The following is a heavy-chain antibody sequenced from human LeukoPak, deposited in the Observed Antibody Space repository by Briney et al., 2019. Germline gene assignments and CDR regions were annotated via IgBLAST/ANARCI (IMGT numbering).Heavy chain of an antibody. Sequence: KPGGSLRLSCAASGFTFSSYTMNWVRQAPGKGLEWVSSIRSSSTYIYYADSMKGRFTISRDNAKNSLYLQMNSLRAEDTAVYYCARVAWDYYDSSGYRFDYWGQGTLVTVSS. CDR2: IRSSSTYI. CDR1: GFTFSSYT. V-gene: IGHV3-21*01. D-gene: IGHD3-22*01. J-gene: IGHJ4*02. CDR3: ARVAWDYYDSSGYRFDY.